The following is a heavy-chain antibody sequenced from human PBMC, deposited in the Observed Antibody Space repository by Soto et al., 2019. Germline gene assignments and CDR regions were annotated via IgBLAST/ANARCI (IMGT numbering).Heavy chain of an antibody. V-gene: IGHV3-15*07. J-gene: IGHJ4*02. CDR1: GVTLTNVG. Sequence: GGSLRLSCAVSGVTLTNVGMNWVRKAPGKGPEWVGRIKSNTDGGTTDYAAPVKGRFTVSRDDSENTLYLQMNSLKTEDTAVYYCSHGYYQYFNSWGQGTLVTVSS. CDR3: SHGYYQYFNS. CDR2: IKSNTDGGTT. D-gene: IGHD5-18*01.